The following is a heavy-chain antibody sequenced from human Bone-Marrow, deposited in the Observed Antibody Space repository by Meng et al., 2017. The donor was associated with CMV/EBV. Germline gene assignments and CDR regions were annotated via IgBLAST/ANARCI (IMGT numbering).Heavy chain of an antibody. V-gene: IGHV3-21*01. J-gene: IGHJ5*02. Sequence: LTCAASGFTFSSYSMNWVRQAPGEGLEWVSSISSSSSYIYYADTVKGRFPISRDKAKNSLYRQMNSLRAEDTAVYYCARAEVAARHWSDPWGQGTLVTVSS. CDR3: ARAEVAARHWSDP. CDR1: GFTFSSYS. CDR2: ISSSSSYI. D-gene: IGHD6-6*01.